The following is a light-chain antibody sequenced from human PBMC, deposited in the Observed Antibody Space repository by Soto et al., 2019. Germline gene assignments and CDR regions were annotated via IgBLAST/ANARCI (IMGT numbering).Light chain of an antibody. CDR1: QSVSSD. V-gene: IGKV3-15*01. CDR3: QQYNNRLRS. CDR2: GAS. J-gene: IGKJ4*01. Sequence: EIVMTHSPATLSVSPGERATLSCRASQSVSSDLAWYQHKPGQAPRLLIYGASTRATGIPVRFSGSGSGKELTRTISALQSEDFALNYCQQYNNRLRSLGGGTKVDIK.